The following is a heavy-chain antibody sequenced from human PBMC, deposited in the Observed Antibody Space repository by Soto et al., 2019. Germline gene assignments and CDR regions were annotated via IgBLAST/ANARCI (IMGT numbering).Heavy chain of an antibody. Sequence: ASVKVSCKASGYTFTGYYMQWVRQTPGQGLEWMGWINPNSGGTNYAQKFQGWVTMTRDTSISTAYMEMSRLRSDDTAVYYCARDGALGYSYGSYYCYYGMDVWGQGTTVTVSS. J-gene: IGHJ6*02. V-gene: IGHV1-2*04. CDR2: INPNSGGT. D-gene: IGHD5-18*01. CDR1: GYTFTGYY. CDR3: ARDGALGYSYGSYYCYYGMDV.